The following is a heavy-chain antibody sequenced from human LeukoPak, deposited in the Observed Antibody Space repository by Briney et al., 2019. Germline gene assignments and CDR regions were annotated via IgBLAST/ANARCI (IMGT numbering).Heavy chain of an antibody. CDR1: GFTFSDYY. D-gene: IGHD2-15*01. CDR3: ARVDCSGGSCYTPPYYYYGVDV. V-gene: IGHV3-11*05. J-gene: IGHJ6*02. CDR2: ISSSSSYT. Sequence: GGSLRLSCAASGFTFSDYYMSWIRHAPGKGLEWVSYISSSSSYTNYADSVKGRFTISRDNAKNSLYLQMNSLRAEDTAVYYCARVDCSGGSCYTPPYYYYGVDVWGQGTTVTVSS.